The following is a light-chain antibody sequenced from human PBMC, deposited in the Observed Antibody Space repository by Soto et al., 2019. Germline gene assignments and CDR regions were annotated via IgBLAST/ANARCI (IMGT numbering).Light chain of an antibody. CDR3: QHRNNWPPLFT. CDR2: DTS. V-gene: IGKV3-11*01. CDR1: QSVNNY. Sequence: EIVLTQSPGTLSLSPGERATLSCRASQSVNNYLSWYQQTPGQAPRLLIHDTSTRATGIPARFSGSGSGTVSALTISSLEPEAFAVYYCQHRNNWPPLFTFGPGTKVDMK. J-gene: IGKJ3*01.